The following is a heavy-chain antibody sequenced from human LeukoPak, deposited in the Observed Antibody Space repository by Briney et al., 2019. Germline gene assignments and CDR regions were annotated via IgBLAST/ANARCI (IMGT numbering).Heavy chain of an antibody. V-gene: IGHV3-30*18. CDR2: ISYDGSNK. CDR1: GFTFSSYG. Sequence: PGGSLRLSCAASGFTFSSYGMHWVRRAPGKGLEWVAVISYDGSNKYYADSVKGRFTISRDNSKNTLYLQMNSLRAEDTAVYYCAKGGGYSYGHGFDYWGQGTLVTVSS. CDR3: AKGGGYSYGHGFDY. D-gene: IGHD5-18*01. J-gene: IGHJ4*02.